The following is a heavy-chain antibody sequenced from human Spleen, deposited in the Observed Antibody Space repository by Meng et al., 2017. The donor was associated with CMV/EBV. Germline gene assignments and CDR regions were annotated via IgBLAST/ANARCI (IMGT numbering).Heavy chain of an antibody. D-gene: IGHD2/OR15-2a*01. CDR3: ARKLQLLSTTGYFGL. CDR1: GGSINDDNYY. Sequence: GGSINDDNYYWAWLRQPPGKGLEWIGYIYHSGNNHHNPSLKSRFAMSIDTSKNQFSLNLSSVTAADTAVYFCARKLQLLSTTGYFGLWGRGTLVTVSS. J-gene: IGHJ2*01. CDR2: IYHSGNN. V-gene: IGHV4-30-4*08.